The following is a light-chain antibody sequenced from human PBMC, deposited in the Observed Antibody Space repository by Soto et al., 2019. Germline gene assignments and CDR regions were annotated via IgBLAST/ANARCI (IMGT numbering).Light chain of an antibody. CDR2: SAS. J-gene: IGKJ3*01. Sequence: EIVLTQSPATLSVSPGERATLSCRASQSVNIDLVWYQQKPGQAPKLLMFSASARDTGIPARFIGGGSETEFTLTISSLQPEDSAVYYCQQYNTCPFTFGPGTKVDI. CDR3: QQYNTCPFT. V-gene: IGKV3D-15*01. CDR1: QSVNID.